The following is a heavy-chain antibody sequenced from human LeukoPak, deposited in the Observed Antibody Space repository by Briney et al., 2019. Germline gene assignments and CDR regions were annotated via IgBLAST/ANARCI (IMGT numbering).Heavy chain of an antibody. V-gene: IGHV1-8*01. Sequence: ASVKVSFKASGYTFISYDFNWVRQATGQGLEWMGGMSPNSGNTGYAQKFQGRVTMTRNTSINTAYMELSSLSSEDTSVYYCARFNSYGSGNGFDYWGQGTLVTVSS. CDR2: MSPNSGNT. D-gene: IGHD3-10*01. CDR1: GYTFISYD. CDR3: ARFNSYGSGNGFDY. J-gene: IGHJ4*02.